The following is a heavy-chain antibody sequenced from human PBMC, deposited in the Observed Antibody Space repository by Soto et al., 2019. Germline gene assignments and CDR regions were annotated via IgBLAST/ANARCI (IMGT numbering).Heavy chain of an antibody. V-gene: IGHV1-18*04. D-gene: IGHD2-15*01. CDR2: ISAYNGNT. CDR1: GYTFTSYG. J-gene: IGHJ4*02. CDR3: ARADVGYCSGGSCKEPDY. Sequence: QVQLVQSGAEVKKPGASVKVSCKASGYTFTSYGISWVRQAPGQGLEWMGWISAYNGNTNYAQKLQGRVTMTTATSTSTAYMELRSLRSDDTAVYYCARADVGYCSGGSCKEPDYWGQGTLVTVSS.